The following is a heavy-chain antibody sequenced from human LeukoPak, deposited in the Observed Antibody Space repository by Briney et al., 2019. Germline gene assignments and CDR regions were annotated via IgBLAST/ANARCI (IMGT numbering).Heavy chain of an antibody. Sequence: GGSLRLSCAASGFTFSSYGMHWVRQAPGKGLEWVVVISYDGSNKYYEDSVKGRFTISRDNAKNSLYLQMNSLRAEDTAVYYCASGQWLRLGAFDYWGQGTLVTVSS. CDR3: ASGQWLRLGAFDY. CDR2: ISYDGSNK. CDR1: GFTFSSYG. D-gene: IGHD5-12*01. J-gene: IGHJ4*02. V-gene: IGHV3-30*03.